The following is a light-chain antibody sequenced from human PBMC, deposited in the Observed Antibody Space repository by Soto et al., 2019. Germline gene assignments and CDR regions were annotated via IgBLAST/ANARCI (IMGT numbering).Light chain of an antibody. CDR3: QQHYRTPPWT. Sequence: EIVLTQSPGTLSLSPGEGATLSCRASQSISSNFLAWYQQKPGQPPKLLIYWASTRESGVPDRFNGSGSGTDFTLTISSLQAEDVAVYYCQQHYRTPPWTFGQGTKVDIK. V-gene: IGKV3-20*01. CDR2: WAS. CDR1: QSISSNF. J-gene: IGKJ1*01.